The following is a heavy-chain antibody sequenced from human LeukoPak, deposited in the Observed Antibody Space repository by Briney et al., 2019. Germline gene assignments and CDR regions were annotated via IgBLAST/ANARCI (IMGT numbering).Heavy chain of an antibody. D-gene: IGHD3-10*01. J-gene: IGHJ5*02. CDR3: ATDPIVMVRGVIIEGFDP. CDR2: LDPEDGEI. CDR1: GYTLTVLS. V-gene: IGHV1-24*01. Sequence: ASVKVSCKVSGYTLTVLSMHWVRQAPGKGLEWMGGLDPEDGEIIYAQKFQGRVTMTEDTSTDTAYMELSSLRSEDTAVYYCATDPIVMVRGVIIEGFDPWGQGILVTVSS.